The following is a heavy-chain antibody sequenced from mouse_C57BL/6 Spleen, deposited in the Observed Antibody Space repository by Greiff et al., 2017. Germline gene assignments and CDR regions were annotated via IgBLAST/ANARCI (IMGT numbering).Heavy chain of an antibody. CDR2: INPNTGGT. Sequence: VQLQQSGPELVKPGASVKISCKASGYTFTDYYMNWVKQSHGKSLEWIGDINPNTGGTSYNQQFKGKATLTVDQSSSTAYMELRSLTSEDSAVYYCARRAYYGSSYWYFDVWGTGTTVTVSS. D-gene: IGHD1-1*01. J-gene: IGHJ1*03. V-gene: IGHV1-26*01. CDR1: GYTFTDYY. CDR3: ARRAYYGSSYWYFDV.